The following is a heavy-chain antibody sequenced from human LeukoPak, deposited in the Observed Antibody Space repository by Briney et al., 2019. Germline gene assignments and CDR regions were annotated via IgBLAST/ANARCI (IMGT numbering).Heavy chain of an antibody. D-gene: IGHD2-2*01. CDR3: ATSLGFYCSSTSCKDY. J-gene: IGHJ4*02. V-gene: IGHV1-2*02. Sequence: ASVKVSCKASGYTFTGYCMHWVRQAPGQGLEWMGWINPNSGGTNYAQKFQGRVTMTRDTSISTAYMELSRLRSDDTAVYYCATSLGFYCSSTSCKDYWGQGTLVTVSS. CDR2: INPNSGGT. CDR1: GYTFTGYC.